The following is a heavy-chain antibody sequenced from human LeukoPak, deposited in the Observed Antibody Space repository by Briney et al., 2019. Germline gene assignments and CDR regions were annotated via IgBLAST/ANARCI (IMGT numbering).Heavy chain of an antibody. CDR2: ISYDGSNK. V-gene: IGHV3-30*18. CDR1: GFTFSSYG. Sequence: GGSLRLSCAAPGFTFSSYGMHWVRQAPGKGLGGGAAISYDGSNKYYADSVKGRFTISRDNSKNTLYLQMNSLRAEDTAVYYCAKEGYSIISPHFDYWGQGTLVTVSS. D-gene: IGHD3-10*01. J-gene: IGHJ4*02. CDR3: AKEGYSIISPHFDY.